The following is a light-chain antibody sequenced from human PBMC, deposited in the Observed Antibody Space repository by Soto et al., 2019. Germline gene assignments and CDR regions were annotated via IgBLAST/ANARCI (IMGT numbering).Light chain of an antibody. CDR1: QSVLYSSNNKNF. V-gene: IGKV4-1*01. J-gene: IGKJ4*01. Sequence: DIVMTQSPDSLAVSLGERATINCKSSQSVLYSSNNKNFLAWYQQKPGQPPKLLITWASTRESEVPDRFRGSGSGTDFTLTISSLQAEDVAVYHCQQYYSFPFTFGGGTKVEIK. CDR3: QQYYSFPFT. CDR2: WAS.